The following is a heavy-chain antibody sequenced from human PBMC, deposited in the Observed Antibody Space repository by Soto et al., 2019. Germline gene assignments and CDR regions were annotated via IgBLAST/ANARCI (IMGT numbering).Heavy chain of an antibody. V-gene: IGHV4-4*02. CDR2: IYHSGST. Sequence: SETLSLTCAVSGGSISSSNWWSWVRQPPGKGLEWIGEIYHSGSTNYNPSLKSRVTISVDKSKNQFSLKLSSVTAADTAVYYCASVLRFLEWLSVGIWFDPWGQGTLVTVSS. D-gene: IGHD3-3*01. CDR1: GGSISSSNW. CDR3: ASVLRFLEWLSVGIWFDP. J-gene: IGHJ5*02.